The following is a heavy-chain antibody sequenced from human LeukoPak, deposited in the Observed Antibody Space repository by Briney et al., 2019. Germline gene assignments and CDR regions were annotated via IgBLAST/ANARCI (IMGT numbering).Heavy chain of an antibody. V-gene: IGHV4-61*02. J-gene: IGHJ4*02. Sequence: SETLSLTCTVSGGSISSGSYYWSWIRQPAGKGLEWIGRIYTSGSTNYNPSLKSRVTISVDTSKNQFSLKLSSVTAADTAVYYCARAHGYSYGHFDYWGQGTLVTVS. CDR1: GGSISSGSYY. CDR3: ARAHGYSYGHFDY. D-gene: IGHD5-18*01. CDR2: IYTSGST.